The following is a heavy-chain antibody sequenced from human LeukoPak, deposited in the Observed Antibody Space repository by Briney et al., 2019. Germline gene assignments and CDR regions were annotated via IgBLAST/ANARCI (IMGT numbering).Heavy chain of an antibody. D-gene: IGHD6-13*01. J-gene: IGHJ6*02. CDR3: ARVGAAAGPYYYYGMDV. Sequence: GGSLRLSCAASGFTFSSYWMHWVRKAPGKGLVWVSRINSDGSSTSYADSVKGRFTISRDNAKNTLYLQMNSLRAEDTAVYYRARVGAAAGPYYYYGMDVWGQGTTVTVSS. CDR2: INSDGSST. CDR1: GFTFSSYW. V-gene: IGHV3-74*01.